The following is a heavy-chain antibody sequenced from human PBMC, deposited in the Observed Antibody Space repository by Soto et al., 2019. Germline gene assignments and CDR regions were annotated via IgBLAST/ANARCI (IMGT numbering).Heavy chain of an antibody. Sequence: QVKLVQSGGEVKKPGASVKVSCQASGYTFTSYGISWVRQAPGQGLEWMGRISAYNVNTNYAKKLQDRITMTTDTSTYTAYMELRSLRSDDTAVYYCARGPQSRGWRGKWFDPWGQGTLVTVSS. J-gene: IGHJ5*02. CDR2: ISAYNVNT. CDR1: GYTFTSYG. CDR3: ARGPQSRGWRGKWFDP. V-gene: IGHV1-18*01. D-gene: IGHD6-19*01.